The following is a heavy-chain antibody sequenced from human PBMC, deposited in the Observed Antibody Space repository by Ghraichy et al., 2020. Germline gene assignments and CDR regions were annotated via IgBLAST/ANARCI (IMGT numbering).Heavy chain of an antibody. D-gene: IGHD4-17*01. CDR3: TTDSYDYGDYRPVDY. J-gene: IGHJ4*02. CDR1: GFTFSNAW. Sequence: GGSLRLSCAASGFTFSNAWMSWVRQAPGKGLEWVGRIKSKTDGGTTDYAAPVKGRFTISRDDSKNTLYLQMNSLKTEDTAVYYCTTDSYDYGDYRPVDYWGQGTLVTVSS. V-gene: IGHV3-15*01. CDR2: IKSKTDGGTT.